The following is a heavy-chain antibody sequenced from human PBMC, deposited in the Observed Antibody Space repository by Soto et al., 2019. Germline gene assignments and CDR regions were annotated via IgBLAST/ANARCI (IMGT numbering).Heavy chain of an antibody. CDR3: TRGAGAPWVRFDS. V-gene: IGHV4-38-2*01. CDR2: ISYSAKT. Sequence: SETLSLTCGVSGYSVTSGFYWGWVRQSPGKVLEWIGSISYSAKTFYNPSLASRLSIAVDTAKNQFSLRLTSVTAADTALYYCTRGAGAPWVRFDSWGQGTLVTVSS. D-gene: IGHD3-22*01. CDR1: GYSVTSGFY. J-gene: IGHJ4*02.